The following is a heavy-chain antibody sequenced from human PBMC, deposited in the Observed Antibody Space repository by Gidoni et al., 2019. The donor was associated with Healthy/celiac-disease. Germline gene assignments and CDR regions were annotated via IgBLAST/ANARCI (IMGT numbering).Heavy chain of an antibody. CDR2: ISSSGRYT. J-gene: IGHJ4*02. D-gene: IGHD3-10*01. V-gene: IGHV3-11*06. CDR3: ARAYGSGTSLMGY. CDR1: ESPFSDYY. Sequence: QRVESGEALVRPGGPLNPPVPAPESPFSDYYMGWIRQAPGKGLEWVSYISSSGRYTNYADSVKGRFTISRDNAKNSLYLQMNSLRAEDTAVYYCARAYGSGTSLMGYWGQGTLVTVSS.